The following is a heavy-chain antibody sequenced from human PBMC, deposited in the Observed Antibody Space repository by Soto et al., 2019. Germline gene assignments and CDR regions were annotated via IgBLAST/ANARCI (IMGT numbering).Heavy chain of an antibody. D-gene: IGHD4-17*01. CDR1: GGSVSSGSYY. CDR3: AREPGWRVDSGDFYFYGMDV. CDR2: IYYSGST. V-gene: IGHV4-61*01. J-gene: IGHJ6*02. Sequence: SETLSLTCTVSGGSVSSGSYYWSWIRQPPGKGLEWIGYIYYSGSTNYNPSLKSRVTISVDTSKNQFSLKLSSVTAADTAVYYCAREPGWRVDSGDFYFYGMDVSGQGTTLTVSS.